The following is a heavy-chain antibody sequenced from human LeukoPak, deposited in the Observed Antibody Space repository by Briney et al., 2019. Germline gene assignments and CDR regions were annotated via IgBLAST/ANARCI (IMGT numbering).Heavy chain of an antibody. V-gene: IGHV3-30*02. J-gene: IGHJ4*02. CDR3: AKDRLGRSGGYYWDY. D-gene: IGHD3-22*01. Sequence: GGSLRLSCAASGFTFSSYGMHWVRQAPGKGLEWVAFIRYDGSNKYYADSVKGRFTISRDNSKNTLYLQMNSLRAEYTAVYYCAKDRLGRSGGYYWDYWGQGTLVTVSS. CDR1: GFTFSSYG. CDR2: IRYDGSNK.